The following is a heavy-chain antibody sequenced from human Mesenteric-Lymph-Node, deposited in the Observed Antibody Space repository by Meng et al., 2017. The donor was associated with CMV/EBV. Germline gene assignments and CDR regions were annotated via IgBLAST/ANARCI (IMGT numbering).Heavy chain of an antibody. CDR3: ARENDYNNYFDY. CDR2: ISYDGDNK. Sequence: GESLKISCAASGFTFDDYAMHWVRQAPGKGLEWVAGISYDGDNKYHIDSVRGRFTISRDNSKNVLFLQMNGLRGDDTAIYYCARENDYNNYFDYWGRGTQVTVSS. CDR1: GFTFDDYA. J-gene: IGHJ4*02. V-gene: IGHV3-30-3*01. D-gene: IGHD4-11*01.